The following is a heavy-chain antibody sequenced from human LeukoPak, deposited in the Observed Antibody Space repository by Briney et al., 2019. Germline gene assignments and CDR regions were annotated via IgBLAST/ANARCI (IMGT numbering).Heavy chain of an antibody. V-gene: IGHV3-30*18. CDR2: ISYDGSNK. CDR3: AKGHWGDYYDY. J-gene: IGHJ4*02. Sequence: GGSLRLSCAASGFTFSSYGMHWVRQAPGKGLXWVAVISYDGSNKYYADSVKGRFTISRDNSKNTLYLQMNSLRAEDTAVYYCAKGHWGDYYDYWGQGTLVTVSS. D-gene: IGHD3-16*01. CDR1: GFTFSSYG.